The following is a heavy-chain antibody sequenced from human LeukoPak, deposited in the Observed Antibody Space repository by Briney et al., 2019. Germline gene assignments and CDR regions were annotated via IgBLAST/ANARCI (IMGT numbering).Heavy chain of an antibody. D-gene: IGHD3-10*01. Sequence: ASVKVSCKASGYSFNSQGMNWVRQAPGQGLEWMGIINPSGGSTSYAQKFQGRVTMTRDTSTSTVYMELSSLRSEDTAVYYCARGTMVRGVDWFDPWGQGTLVTVSS. CDR1: GYSFNSQG. J-gene: IGHJ5*02. CDR3: ARGTMVRGVDWFDP. CDR2: INPSGGST. V-gene: IGHV1-46*02.